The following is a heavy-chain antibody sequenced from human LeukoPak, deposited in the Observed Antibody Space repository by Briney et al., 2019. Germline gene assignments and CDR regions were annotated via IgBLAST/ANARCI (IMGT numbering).Heavy chain of an antibody. CDR2: ISWNSGSV. J-gene: IGHJ5*02. CDR1: GFTFDDYA. Sequence: GRSLRLSCAASGFTFDDYAMHWVRQAPGKGLEWVSGISWNSGSVGYADSVKGRFTISRDNAKNSLYLQMNSLRAEDTALYYCAKDGAGPASYGDSAGNWFDPWGRGTLVTVSS. D-gene: IGHD4-17*01. V-gene: IGHV3-9*01. CDR3: AKDGAGPASYGDSAGNWFDP.